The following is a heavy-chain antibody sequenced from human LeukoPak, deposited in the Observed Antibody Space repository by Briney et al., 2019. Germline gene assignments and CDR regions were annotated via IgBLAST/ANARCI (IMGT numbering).Heavy chain of an antibody. J-gene: IGHJ1*01. V-gene: IGHV3-48*03. D-gene: IGHD5-18*01. CDR3: ARAGYSMDTEYFQH. CDR1: GFTFSSYE. Sequence: PGGSLRLSCAASGFTFSSYEMNWVRQAPGKGLEWVSYTSNSGTAIYYADSVKGRFTISRDNAKSSLYLQMNSLRAEDTAVYYCARAGYSMDTEYFQHWGQGTLVTVSS. CDR2: TSNSGTAI.